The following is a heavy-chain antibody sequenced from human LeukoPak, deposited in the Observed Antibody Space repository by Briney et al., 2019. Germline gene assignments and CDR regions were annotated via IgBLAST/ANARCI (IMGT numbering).Heavy chain of an antibody. CDR2: ISAYNANT. D-gene: IGHD2-2*01. CDR1: GYTFTSYS. CDR3: VRDRYCSSSSCNPAARGYFLY. J-gene: IGHJ1*01. V-gene: IGHV1-18*01. Sequence: GASVKVSCKASGYTFTSYSFSWVRQAPGQGLEWMGWISAYNANTDYAQKVQGRVTMTTDTCTSTAYMELRSLRSDDTAMYYCVRDRYCSSSSCNPAARGYFLYWGQGTLVTVSS.